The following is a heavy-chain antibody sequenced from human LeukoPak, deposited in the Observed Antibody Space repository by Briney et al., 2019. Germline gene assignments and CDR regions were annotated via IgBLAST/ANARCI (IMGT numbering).Heavy chain of an antibody. J-gene: IGHJ6*04. CDR3: ARTPYSGSSLQYYHLDA. CDR1: GFSLSTYG. V-gene: IGHV3-30*02. CDR2: IRFDGTSK. Sequence: PGEPERLSCVASGFSLSTYGIHWVRHTPGGGPEGLTYIRFDGTSKYYATSVKRRFSISRDNSANTAYLHMSSLRPEDTALYYCARTPYSGSSLQYYHLDAWGKGTTVTVSS. D-gene: IGHD1-26*01.